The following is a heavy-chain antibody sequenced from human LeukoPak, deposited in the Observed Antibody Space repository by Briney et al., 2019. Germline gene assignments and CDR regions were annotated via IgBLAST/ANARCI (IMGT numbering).Heavy chain of an antibody. J-gene: IGHJ4*02. CDR3: ANRPVWVHYAADH. V-gene: IGHV3-23*01. CDR1: GFTFSSYA. D-gene: IGHD3-16*01. Sequence: GGSLRLSCAASGFTFSSYAMSWVRQAPGKGLGWVSAVSGSGGSTYYADSVKGRFTISRDNSKNTLYLQMNSLRVEDTAVYYCANRPVWVHYAADHWGQGTLVTVSS. CDR2: VSGSGGST.